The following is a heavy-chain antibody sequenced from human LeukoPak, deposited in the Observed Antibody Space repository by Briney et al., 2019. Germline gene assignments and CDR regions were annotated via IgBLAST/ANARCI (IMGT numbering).Heavy chain of an antibody. CDR1: GFTFSTYS. J-gene: IGHJ3*02. V-gene: IGHV3-21*01. CDR2: ISSSSSFI. Sequence: GGSLRLSCAASGFTFSTYSMNWVRQAPGKGLEWVSSISSSSSFIYYADSVKGRFTISRDNAKNSVYLQMNSLRAEDTAVYYCARDSPLSFDIWGQGTMVTVSS. CDR3: ARDSPLSFDI.